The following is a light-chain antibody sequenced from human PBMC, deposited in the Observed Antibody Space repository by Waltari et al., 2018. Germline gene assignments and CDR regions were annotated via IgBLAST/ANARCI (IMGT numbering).Light chain of an antibody. CDR2: DVS. Sequence: QSALTQPASVSGSPGQSVTIFCAGTSNGVGGYNSVSGYQEHPGQAPRVIIYDVSDWPSGVSDRFSGSKSGNTASLTISGLQAEDEADYYCSSQSSNDVVLFGGGTKLTVL. V-gene: IGLV2-14*01. CDR3: SSQSSNDVVL. CDR1: SNGVGGYNS. J-gene: IGLJ2*01.